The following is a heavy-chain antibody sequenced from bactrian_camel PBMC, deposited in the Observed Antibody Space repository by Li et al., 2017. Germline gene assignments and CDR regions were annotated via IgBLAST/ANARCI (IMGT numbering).Heavy chain of an antibody. CDR3: AAGSETYDSPSAEPGPVCDYNY. J-gene: IGHJ4*01. CDR2: IDLVSST. CDR1: GNSWSRYYC. V-gene: IGHV3S53*01. Sequence: VQLVESGGGSVQAGGSLTLSCAASGNSWSRYYCMGWFRQAPGKERELVAGIDLVSSTTYADSVKGRFTISKDNAQNTLSLQMHSLKLEDSAMYYCAAGSETYDSPSAEPGPVCDYNYWGQGTQVTVSS. D-gene: IGHD4*01.